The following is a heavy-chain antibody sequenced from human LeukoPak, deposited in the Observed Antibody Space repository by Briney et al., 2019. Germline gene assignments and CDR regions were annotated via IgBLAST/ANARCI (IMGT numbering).Heavy chain of an antibody. CDR1: GGSFSGYY. J-gene: IGHJ4*02. Sequence: SETLSLTCAVYGGSFSGYYWSWIRQPPGKRLEWIGSIYYSGTTYYNPSLKSRVTISLDTSKNQFSLKLISVTAADTAVYYCARRERALDYWGQGTLVTVSS. CDR2: IYYSGTT. V-gene: IGHV4-34*01. CDR3: ARRERALDY. D-gene: IGHD1-26*01.